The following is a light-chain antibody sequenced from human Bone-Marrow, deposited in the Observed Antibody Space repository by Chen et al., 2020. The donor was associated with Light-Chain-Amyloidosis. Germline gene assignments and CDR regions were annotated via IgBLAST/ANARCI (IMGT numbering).Light chain of an antibody. V-gene: IGLV2-14*01. Sequence: QPALTQPASVSGSPGQSITIPCTGTSGDVGTYNYVSWYQQHPGKAPKVMIYAVSNRPSGVSNRFSGSKAGNTASLTISGLQAEDEADYYCSSFTSSSSYVFGPGTKVTVL. CDR1: SGDVGTYNY. CDR2: AVS. J-gene: IGLJ1*01. CDR3: SSFTSSSSYV.